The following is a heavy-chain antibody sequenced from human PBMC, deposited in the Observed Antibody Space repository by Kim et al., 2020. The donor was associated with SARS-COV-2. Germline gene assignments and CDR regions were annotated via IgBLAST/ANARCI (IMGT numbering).Heavy chain of an antibody. CDR2: INEDGSET. Sequence: GGSLRLSCAASGFTFSSYWMSWVRQAPGKGLEWVANINEDGSETYYVDSVKGRFTMSRDTAKNSLHLQINSLRAEDTAGYYCARAPARGSPGDYWGQG. CDR3: ARAPARGSPGDY. CDR1: GFTFSSYW. J-gene: IGHJ4*02. V-gene: IGHV3-7*05. D-gene: IGHD3-16*01.